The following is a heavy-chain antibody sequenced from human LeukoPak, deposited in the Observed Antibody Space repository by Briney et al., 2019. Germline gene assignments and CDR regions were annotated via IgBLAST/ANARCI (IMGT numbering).Heavy chain of an antibody. Sequence: ASVKVSCKASGGTFSSYAISWVRQAPGQGLEWMGGIIPILGTANYAQKFQGRVTITADESTSTAYMELSSLRSEDTAVYYCARDLTVVVVAAAPVGRGMDVWGQGTTVTVSS. CDR3: ARDLTVVVVAAAPVGRGMDV. J-gene: IGHJ6*02. V-gene: IGHV1-69*01. D-gene: IGHD2-15*01. CDR2: IIPILGTA. CDR1: GGTFSSYA.